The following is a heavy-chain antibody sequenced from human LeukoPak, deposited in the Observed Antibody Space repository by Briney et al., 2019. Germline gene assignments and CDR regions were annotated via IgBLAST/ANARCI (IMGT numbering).Heavy chain of an antibody. D-gene: IGHD3-22*01. CDR2: VNPNSGDT. J-gene: IGHJ4*02. Sequence: ASVKVSCKASGYTFTGYYMHWVRQAPGQGPEWMGWVNPNSGDTNYAQKFQGRVTMTRDTSISTAYMELSRLRSDDTAVYYCARGPSRYYYDSSGYFDYWGQGTLVTVSS. CDR3: ARGPSRYYYDSSGYFDY. CDR1: GYTFTGYY. V-gene: IGHV1-2*02.